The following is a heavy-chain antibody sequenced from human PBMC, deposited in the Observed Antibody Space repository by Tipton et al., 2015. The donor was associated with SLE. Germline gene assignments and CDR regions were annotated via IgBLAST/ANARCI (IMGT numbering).Heavy chain of an antibody. J-gene: IGHJ4*02. CDR1: GGSISSYY. Sequence: TLSLTCTVPGGSISSYYWSWIRQPAGKGLEWIGRIYTSGSTNYNPSLKSRVTMSVDTSKNQFSLKLSSVTAADTAVYYCARAQYSYGYGLIDYWGQGTLVTVSS. V-gene: IGHV4-4*07. CDR3: ARAQYSYGYGLIDY. CDR2: IYTSGST. D-gene: IGHD5-18*01.